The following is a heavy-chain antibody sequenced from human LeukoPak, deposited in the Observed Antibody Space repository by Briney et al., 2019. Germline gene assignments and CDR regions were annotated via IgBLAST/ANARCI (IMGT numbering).Heavy chain of an antibody. V-gene: IGHV4-39*01. J-gene: IGHJ4*02. CDR3: ARLYYDSRGHYYFDY. Sequence: SETLSLTCTVSGGSISSSSYYWGWIRQPPGKGLEWIGSIYYSGSTYYNPSLKSRVTISVDTPKNQFSLKLSSVTAADTAVYYCARLYYDSRGHYYFDYWGQGTLVTVSS. CDR2: IYYSGST. D-gene: IGHD3-22*01. CDR1: GGSISSSSYY.